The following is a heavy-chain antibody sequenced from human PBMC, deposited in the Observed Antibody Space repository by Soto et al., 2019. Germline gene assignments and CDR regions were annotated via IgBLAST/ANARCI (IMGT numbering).Heavy chain of an antibody. V-gene: IGHV3-74*01. CDR3: ARWFTYGNFDYFDY. CDR2: LDSGGSST. J-gene: IGHJ4*02. CDR1: GFTFSSYW. Sequence: LRLSCAASGFTFSSYWMYWFRQAPGKGLVWVSRLDSGGSSTTYADSVKGRFTISRDNAKNTLYLQMNGLRAEDTAVYYCARWFTYGNFDYFDYWGQGTQVTVSS. D-gene: IGHD3-10*01.